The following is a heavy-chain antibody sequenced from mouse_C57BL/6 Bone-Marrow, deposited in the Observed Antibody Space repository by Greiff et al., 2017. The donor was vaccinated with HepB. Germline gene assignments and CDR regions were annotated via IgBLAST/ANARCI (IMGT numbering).Heavy chain of an antibody. Sequence: EVMLVESGGGLVKPGGSLKLSCAASGFTFSSYAMSWVRQTPEKRLEWVATISDGGSYTNYPDNVKGRFTISRDHAKNNLYLQMSHLKSADTAMYYCARGINNGYYVLALDYGGQGTSGTVSS. CDR1: GFTFSSYA. CDR3: ARGINNGYYVLALDY. V-gene: IGHV5-4*03. CDR2: ISDGGSYT. J-gene: IGHJ4*01. D-gene: IGHD2-3*01.